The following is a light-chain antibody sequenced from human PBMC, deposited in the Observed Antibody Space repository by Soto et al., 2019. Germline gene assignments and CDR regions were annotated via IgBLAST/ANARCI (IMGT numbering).Light chain of an antibody. J-gene: IGKJ4*01. CDR3: QQYGTLIT. Sequence: EIVLTQSPGTLSLSPGERATLSCRASQSVTSSYLAWYQQKPGQAPRLLIYAASSRATGIPDRFSGSGSGTDFTLTISRLEPEDFAVYYCQQYGTLITFGGGTKVDI. CDR1: QSVTSSY. V-gene: IGKV3-20*01. CDR2: AAS.